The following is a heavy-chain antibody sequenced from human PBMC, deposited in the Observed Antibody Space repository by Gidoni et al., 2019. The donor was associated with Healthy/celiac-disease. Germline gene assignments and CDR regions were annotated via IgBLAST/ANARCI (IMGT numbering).Heavy chain of an antibody. V-gene: IGHV3-23*01. D-gene: IGHD1-20*01. CDR3: AKSPAGITGIGAFDI. Sequence: EVQLLELGGGLVQPGGSLRLSCAAPVFTFCGYAMSWVRQAPGKGLEWVSAISGSGGSTYYADSVKGRFTISRDNSKNTLYLQRNSLRAEDTAVYYCAKSPAGITGIGAFDIWGQGTMVTVSS. CDR1: VFTFCGYA. CDR2: ISGSGGST. J-gene: IGHJ3*02.